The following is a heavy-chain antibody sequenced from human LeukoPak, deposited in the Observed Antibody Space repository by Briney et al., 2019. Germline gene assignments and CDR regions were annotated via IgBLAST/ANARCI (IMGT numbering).Heavy chain of an antibody. Sequence: SETLSLTCTVSGGSISSSSYYWGWIRQPPGKGLEWIGSIYYSGSTDYNPSLKSRVTISVDTSKNQFSLKLSSVTAADTAVYYCARGMVRGVIRGFVPYYYYYMDVWGKGTTVTISS. CDR3: ARGMVRGVIRGFVPYYYYYMDV. CDR2: IYYSGST. J-gene: IGHJ6*03. D-gene: IGHD3-10*01. CDR1: GGSISSSSYY. V-gene: IGHV4-39*07.